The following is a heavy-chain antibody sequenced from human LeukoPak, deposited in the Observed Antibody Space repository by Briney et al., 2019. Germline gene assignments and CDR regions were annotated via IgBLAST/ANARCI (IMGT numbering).Heavy chain of an antibody. D-gene: IGHD6-19*01. CDR3: ARDDSSGWPDDY. CDR1: GFTFISYW. CDR2: IKQDGSEK. V-gene: IGHV3-7*01. Sequence: GGALLLSCAASGFTFISYWMSWVRRAPGEGLEGVANIKQDGSEKYYVDSVKGRFTISRDNAKNSLYLQMNSLRAEDTAVYYCARDDSSGWPDDYWGQGTLVTVSS. J-gene: IGHJ4*02.